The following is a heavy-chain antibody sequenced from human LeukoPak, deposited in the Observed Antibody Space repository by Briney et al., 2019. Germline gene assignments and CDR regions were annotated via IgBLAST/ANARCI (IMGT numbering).Heavy chain of an antibody. Sequence: GGSLRLSCAASGFTVSSNYMSWVRQAPGKGLEWVSVIYSGGSTYYADSVKGRFTISRDNSKNTLYLQMNSLRAEDTAVYYCAKDLITIVRGVIISGDYWGQGTLVTVSS. D-gene: IGHD3-10*01. J-gene: IGHJ4*02. CDR3: AKDLITIVRGVIISGDY. CDR1: GFTVSSNY. CDR2: IYSGGST. V-gene: IGHV3-53*01.